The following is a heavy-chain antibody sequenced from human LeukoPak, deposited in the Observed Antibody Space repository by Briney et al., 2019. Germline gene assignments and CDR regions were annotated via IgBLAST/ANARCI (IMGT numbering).Heavy chain of an antibody. V-gene: IGHV1-8*01. Sequence: ASVKVSCEASGYTFTSYDINWVRQATGQGLEWMGWMNPNSGNTGYAQKFQGRVTMTRNTSISTAYMELSSLRSEDTAVYYCARGRSYDFWSGYSYWGQGTLVTVSS. D-gene: IGHD3-3*01. J-gene: IGHJ4*02. CDR2: MNPNSGNT. CDR1: GYTFTSYD. CDR3: ARGRSYDFWSGYSY.